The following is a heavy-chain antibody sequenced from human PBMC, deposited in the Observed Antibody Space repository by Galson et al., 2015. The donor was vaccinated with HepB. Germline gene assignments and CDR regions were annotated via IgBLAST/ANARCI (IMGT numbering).Heavy chain of an antibody. CDR1: GFTFSDYY. Sequence: SLRLSCAASGFTFSDYYMSWMRQAPGKGLEWLSYISHSGITVYHADSLKGRFSISRDNAKNSLYLQMNSLRAEDTAVYDCARGLGGYGGQGTLVTVSS. CDR3: ARGLGGY. D-gene: IGHD2-15*01. V-gene: IGHV3-11*01. J-gene: IGHJ4*02. CDR2: ISHSGITV.